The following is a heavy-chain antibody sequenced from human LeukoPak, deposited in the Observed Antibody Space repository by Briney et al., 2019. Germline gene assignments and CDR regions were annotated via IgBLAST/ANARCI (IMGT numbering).Heavy chain of an antibody. J-gene: IGHJ4*02. CDR2: ISSSGNYI. Sequence: GGSLRLSCAASVFTFSSYTMNCLRQAPGKGLEWVSSISSSGNYIYYADSLKGRFTISRDNAKNSLFLQINSLRAEDTAIYYWARRTNYDFDCRGQGTLVAVSS. V-gene: IGHV3-21*01. CDR3: ARRTNYDFDC. CDR1: VFTFSSYT. D-gene: IGHD2-8*01.